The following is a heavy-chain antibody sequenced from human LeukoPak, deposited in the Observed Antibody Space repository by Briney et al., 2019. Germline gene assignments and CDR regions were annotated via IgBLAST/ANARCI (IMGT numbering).Heavy chain of an antibody. CDR3: ASSRGSGSYGFGMDV. V-gene: IGHV1-46*01. CDR1: GYTFTSYY. Sequence: ASVKVSCKASGYTFTSYYMHWVRQAPGQGLEWMGIISPSGGSTSYAQKFQGRVTMTRDTSTSTVYMELSSLRSEDTAVYYCASSRGSGSYGFGMDVWGKGTTVTVSS. CDR2: ISPSGGST. D-gene: IGHD3-10*01. J-gene: IGHJ6*04.